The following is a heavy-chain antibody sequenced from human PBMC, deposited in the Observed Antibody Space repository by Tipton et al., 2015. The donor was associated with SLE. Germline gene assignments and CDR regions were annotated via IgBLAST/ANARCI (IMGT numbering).Heavy chain of an antibody. CDR1: GFTFSSYG. Sequence: QSGPEVKKPGASVKVSCKASGFTFSSYGISWVRQAPGQGLEWMGWISPYNGNTDSAQNLQGRVTMTADTSTTTAYMELRSLRSDDTAVYYCARSYYGSRHYYTHADHWGQGTQVTVSS. V-gene: IGHV1-18*01. CDR3: ARSYYGSRHYYTHADH. J-gene: IGHJ4*02. CDR2: ISPYNGNT. D-gene: IGHD3-10*01.